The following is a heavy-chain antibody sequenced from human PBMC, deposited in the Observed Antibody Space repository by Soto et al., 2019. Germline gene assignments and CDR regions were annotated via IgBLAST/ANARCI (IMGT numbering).Heavy chain of an antibody. Sequence: QVQLQESGPGLVKPSQTLSLTCTVSGGSISSGDYYWSWMRQPPVEGLDWIGYSYDSGRNYYNPSLKSRVTLSVDTSKNQFSLKLGSVTAADTAVYYCAGSITLVRGGEARYYDYGVDVWGQGTTVTVSS. CDR3: AGSITLVRGGEARYYDYGVDV. D-gene: IGHD3-10*01. CDR2: SYDSGRN. J-gene: IGHJ6*02. CDR1: GGSISSGDYY. V-gene: IGHV4-30-4*01.